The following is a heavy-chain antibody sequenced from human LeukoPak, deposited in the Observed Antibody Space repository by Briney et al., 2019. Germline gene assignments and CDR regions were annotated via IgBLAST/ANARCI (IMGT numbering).Heavy chain of an antibody. D-gene: IGHD3/OR15-3a*01. V-gene: IGHV1-69*01. CDR2: IIPIFGTA. CDR3: ARDGQRGDAFDI. J-gene: IGHJ3*02. Sequence: SVKVSCKASGGTFSSYAISWVRQAPGQGLEWMGGIIPIFGTANYAQKFQGRVTITADESTSTAYMELSSLRSEDTAVYYCARDGQRGDAFDIWGQGTMVTVSS. CDR1: GGTFSSYA.